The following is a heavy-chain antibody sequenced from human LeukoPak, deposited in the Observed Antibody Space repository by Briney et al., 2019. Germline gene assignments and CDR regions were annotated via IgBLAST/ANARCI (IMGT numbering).Heavy chain of an antibody. Sequence: GGSLRLSCAASGFTFSSYAMHWVRQAPGKGLEWVAVISYDGSNKYYADSVKGRFTISRDNSKTTLSLQMNSLRAAATAVSYCARDLSASYFQYFQHWGQGTLVPVSS. D-gene: IGHD1-26*01. V-gene: IGHV3-30-3*01. CDR2: ISYDGSNK. CDR3: ARDLSASYFQYFQH. CDR1: GFTFSSYA. J-gene: IGHJ1*01.